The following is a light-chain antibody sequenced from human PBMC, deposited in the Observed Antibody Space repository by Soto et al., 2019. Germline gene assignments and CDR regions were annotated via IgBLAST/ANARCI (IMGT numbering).Light chain of an antibody. J-gene: IGKJ3*01. CDR2: GAS. V-gene: IGKV1-12*02. Sequence: DIQMTQSPSSVSASIGDRVTITCRASQSIGTWLAWYQQKPGKAPTLLIYGASTLQSGVPSRFSGSGSGTDFTLTITNLQAEDSAIYYCQQANSFPFTFGPGPKVDIK. CDR1: QSIGTW. CDR3: QQANSFPFT.